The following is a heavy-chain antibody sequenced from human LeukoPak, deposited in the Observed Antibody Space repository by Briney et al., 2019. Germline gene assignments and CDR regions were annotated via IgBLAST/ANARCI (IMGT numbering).Heavy chain of an antibody. D-gene: IGHD5-12*01. Sequence: SETLSLTCAVSGYSISSGYYWGWIRQPPGKGLEWIGSIYHSGSTYNNPSLKSRVTISVDTSKNQFSLKLSSVTAADTAVYYCARGQEWLRPYYYYYMDVWGKGTTVTVSS. CDR2: IYHSGST. V-gene: IGHV4-38-2*01. CDR3: ARGQEWLRPYYYYYMDV. CDR1: GYSISSGYY. J-gene: IGHJ6*03.